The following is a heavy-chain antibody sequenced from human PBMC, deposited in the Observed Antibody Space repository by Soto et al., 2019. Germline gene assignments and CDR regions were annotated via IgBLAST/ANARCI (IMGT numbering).Heavy chain of an antibody. Sequence: GASVKVSCKASGYTFTSYYMHWVRQAPGQGLEWMGIINPSGGSASYAQKFQDRVTMTRDTSTSTDFMELSGLRSEDTAMYYCARDSGWFDPWGQGTQVTVSS. V-gene: IGHV1-46*01. CDR3: ARDSGWFDP. D-gene: IGHD6-25*01. J-gene: IGHJ5*02. CDR1: GYTFTSYY. CDR2: INPSGGSA.